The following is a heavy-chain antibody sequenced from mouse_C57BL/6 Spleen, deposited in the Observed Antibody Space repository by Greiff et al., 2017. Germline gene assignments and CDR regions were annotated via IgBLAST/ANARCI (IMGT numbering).Heavy chain of an antibody. V-gene: IGHV1-59*01. J-gene: IGHJ2*01. Sequence: QVQLQQPGAELVRPGTSVKLSCKASGYTFTSYWMHWVKQRPGQGLEWIGVIDPSDSYTNYNQKFKGKATLTVDTSSSTAYMQLSSLTSEDSAVYYCARNPHYYGSEDYWGQGTTLTVSS. D-gene: IGHD1-1*01. CDR3: ARNPHYYGSEDY. CDR2: IDPSDSYT. CDR1: GYTFTSYW.